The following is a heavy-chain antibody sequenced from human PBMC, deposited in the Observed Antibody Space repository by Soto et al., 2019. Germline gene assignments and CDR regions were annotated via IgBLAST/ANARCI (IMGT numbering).Heavy chain of an antibody. Sequence: QVQLVQSGAEVKKPGASVKVSCKASGYTFTSYAMHWVRQAPGQRLEWMGWINADNGNTKSSQKFQGRVTITRDTSASTAYMELSSLRSEDTAVYYCARDLQADYWGQGALVTVSS. V-gene: IGHV1-3*01. CDR2: INADNGNT. CDR1: GYTFTSYA. CDR3: ARDLQADY. J-gene: IGHJ4*02.